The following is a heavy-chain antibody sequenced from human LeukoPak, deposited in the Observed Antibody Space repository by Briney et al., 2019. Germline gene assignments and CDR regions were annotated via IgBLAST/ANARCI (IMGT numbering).Heavy chain of an antibody. Sequence: GGSLRLSCAASGFTFSSYGMNWVRQAPGKGLEWVSSISSSSSYIYYADSVKGRFTISRDNAKNSLYLQMNSLRAEDTAVYYCAGTTVVTEYYFDYWGQGTLVTVSS. CDR1: GFTFSSYG. J-gene: IGHJ4*02. V-gene: IGHV3-21*01. CDR3: AGTTVVTEYYFDY. CDR2: ISSSSSYI. D-gene: IGHD4-23*01.